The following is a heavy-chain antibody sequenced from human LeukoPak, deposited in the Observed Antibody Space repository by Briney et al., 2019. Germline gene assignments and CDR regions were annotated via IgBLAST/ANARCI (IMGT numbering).Heavy chain of an antibody. CDR3: ARKVGSNNWFDP. J-gene: IGHJ5*02. CDR2: ISSSSSYI. D-gene: IGHD3-10*01. V-gene: IGHV3-21*01. Sequence: GGSLRLSCAASGFTFSSYSMNWVRQAPGKGLEWVSSISSSSSYIYYADSVKGRFTISRDNAKNSLYLQMNSLRAEDTAVYYWARKVGSNNWFDPWGQGTLVTLSS. CDR1: GFTFSSYS.